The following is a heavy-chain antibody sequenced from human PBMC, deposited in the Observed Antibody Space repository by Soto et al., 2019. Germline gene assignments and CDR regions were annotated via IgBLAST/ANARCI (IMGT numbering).Heavy chain of an antibody. D-gene: IGHD3-3*02. V-gene: IGHV3-9*01. Sequence: EVQLVESGGRLVQPGRSLRLSCAVSGFTFHNYAMHWVRQAPGKGLEWVSCISWNSGHIAYADSVKGRVTISRDNTKNFLYLEMNSLRPEDTALYYCVKGQHSIWYYFDNWGQGTLVTVSS. CDR1: GFTFHNYA. CDR2: ISWNSGHI. CDR3: VKGQHSIWYYFDN. J-gene: IGHJ4*02.